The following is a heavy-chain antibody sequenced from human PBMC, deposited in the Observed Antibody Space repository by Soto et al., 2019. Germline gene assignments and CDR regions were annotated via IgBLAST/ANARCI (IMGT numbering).Heavy chain of an antibody. V-gene: IGHV1-69*13. CDR2: IIPIFGTA. CDR3: ARGVGEGVTPGGWYSY. J-gene: IGHJ4*02. Sequence: AASVKVSCKASGGTFSSYAISWVRQAPGQGLEWMGGIIPIFGTANYAQKFQGRVTITADESTSTAYMELSSLRSEDTAVYYCARGVGEGVTPGGWYSYWGQGTLVTVSS. CDR1: GGTFSSYA. D-gene: IGHD6-19*01.